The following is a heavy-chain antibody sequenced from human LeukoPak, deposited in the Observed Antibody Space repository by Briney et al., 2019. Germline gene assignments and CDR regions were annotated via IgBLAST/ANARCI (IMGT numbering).Heavy chain of an antibody. CDR1: GFTFSSYS. Sequence: PGGSLRLSCAASGFTFSSYSMNWVRQAPGKGLEWVSSISSSSIYIYYADSVKGRFTISRDNSKNTLYLQMNSLRAEDTAVYYCAKVYDNQLLFNWFDPWGQGTLVTVSS. D-gene: IGHD2-2*01. CDR2: ISSSSIYI. J-gene: IGHJ5*02. CDR3: AKVYDNQLLFNWFDP. V-gene: IGHV3-21*04.